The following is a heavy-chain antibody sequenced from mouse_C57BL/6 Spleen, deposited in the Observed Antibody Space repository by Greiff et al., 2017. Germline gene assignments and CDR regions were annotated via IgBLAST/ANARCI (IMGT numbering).Heavy chain of an antibody. CDR2: ISSGSRTS. V-gene: IGHV5-17*01. J-gene: IGHJ2*01. CDR1: GFTFSDYG. Sequence: EVKLMESGGGLVKPGGSLKLSCAASGFTFSDYGMHWVRQAPEKGLEWVAYISSGSRTSYYADTVKGRFTISRDNAKNTLFLQMTSLRSEDTAMYYCARPPYFDYWGQGTTRTVSS. CDR3: ARPPYFDY.